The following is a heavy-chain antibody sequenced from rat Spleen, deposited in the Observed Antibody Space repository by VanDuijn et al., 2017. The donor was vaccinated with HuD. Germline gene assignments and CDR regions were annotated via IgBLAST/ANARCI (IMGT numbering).Heavy chain of an antibody. CDR1: GFSLTSYN. Sequence: QVQLKESGPGLVQPSQTLSLTCTVSGFSLTSYNVHWVRQPTGKGLEWMGVIWTGGSTDYNSALKSRLSISRDTSKSQVFLKMNSLQTEDTAMYFCATQRGYWGQGVMVTVSS. CDR2: IWTGGST. V-gene: IGHV2-30*01. J-gene: IGHJ2*01. CDR3: ATQRGY.